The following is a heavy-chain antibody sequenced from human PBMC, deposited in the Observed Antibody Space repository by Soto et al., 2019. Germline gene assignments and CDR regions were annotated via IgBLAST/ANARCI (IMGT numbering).Heavy chain of an antibody. CDR1: GFTFSNYE. V-gene: IGHV3-48*03. Sequence: EVQLVEAGGGVVQPGGSLRLSCEDSGFTFSNYEMNWVRQAPGKGLEWISYITTSGGTIYYADSVKGRFTISRDNAKSSLYLQMNSLRAEDTAVYYCVRAFGFGELYWGQGTLVTVSS. D-gene: IGHD3-10*01. J-gene: IGHJ4*02. CDR2: ITTSGGTI. CDR3: VRAFGFGELY.